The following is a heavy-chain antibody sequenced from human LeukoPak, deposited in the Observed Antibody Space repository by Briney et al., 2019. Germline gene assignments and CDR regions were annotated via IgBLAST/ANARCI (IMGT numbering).Heavy chain of an antibody. V-gene: IGHV1-69*05. D-gene: IGHD3-22*01. CDR3: ASDSYYYDSSGYYYFGV. Sequence: SVKVSCKASGYTFTGYYMHWVRQAPGQGLEWMGRIIPIFGTANYAQKFQGRVTITTDESTSTAYMELSSLRSEDTALYYCASDSYYYDSSGYYYFGVWGQGTLVTVSS. J-gene: IGHJ4*02. CDR1: GYTFTGYY. CDR2: IIPIFGTA.